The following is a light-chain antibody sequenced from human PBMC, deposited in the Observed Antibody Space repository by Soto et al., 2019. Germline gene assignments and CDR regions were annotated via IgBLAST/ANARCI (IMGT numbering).Light chain of an antibody. V-gene: IGKV1-39*01. J-gene: IGKJ5*01. CDR2: AAS. CDR1: QSISSY. Sequence: DIQMTQSTSSLSASVGDRFTITCRASQSISSYLNWYQQKPGKAPKLLIYAASSLQSGVPSRFSGSGSGTDFTLTISSLQPEDFATYYCQQSYSTPITFGQGTRLEIK. CDR3: QQSYSTPIT.